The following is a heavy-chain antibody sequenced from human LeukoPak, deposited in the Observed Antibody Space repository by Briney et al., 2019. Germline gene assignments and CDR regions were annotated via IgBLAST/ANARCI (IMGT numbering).Heavy chain of an antibody. CDR2: IYHSGTT. J-gene: IGHJ1*01. V-gene: IGHV4-59*01. CDR3: AQKAPFSPTYSQQ. CDR1: GGFITSYF. Sequence: SETLSLTCTVSGGFITSYFWSWIRQPPGRRLEWIGYIYHSGTTNYNPSLKSRVTISADTSKNQFSLRLSSVTAADTAVYYCAQKAPFSPTYSQQWGQGTLVTVSS. D-gene: IGHD2/OR15-2a*01.